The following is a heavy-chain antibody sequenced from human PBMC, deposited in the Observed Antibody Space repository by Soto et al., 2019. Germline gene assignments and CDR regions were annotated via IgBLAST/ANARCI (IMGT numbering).Heavy chain of an antibody. J-gene: IGHJ4*02. D-gene: IGHD6-6*01. CDR2: IVPIFGRP. Sequence: QVQLVQSGTEVKQPGSSVRVSCKAIGGTFISNTVSWVRQAPGPGLEWMGGIVPIFGRPKYAQNFQDRVAITADRSPAVVQMDMGSLRSEATAVSFCAGEMRKARARADWGQGTLVTVSS. CDR1: GGTFISNT. V-gene: IGHV1-69*14. CDR3: AGEMRKARARAD.